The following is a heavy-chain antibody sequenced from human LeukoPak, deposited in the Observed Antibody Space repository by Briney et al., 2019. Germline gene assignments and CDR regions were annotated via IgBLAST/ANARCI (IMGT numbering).Heavy chain of an antibody. CDR3: ARVERLVIRGCWFDP. Sequence: QSGGSLRLSCAASGFTFSSYWMSWVRQAPGKGLEWVANIKQDGSEKYYVDSVKGRFTISRDNAKNSLYLQMNSLRAEDTAVYYCARVERLVIRGCWFDPWGQGTLVTVSS. CDR2: IKQDGSEK. D-gene: IGHD3-9*01. CDR1: GFTFSSYW. V-gene: IGHV3-7*01. J-gene: IGHJ5*02.